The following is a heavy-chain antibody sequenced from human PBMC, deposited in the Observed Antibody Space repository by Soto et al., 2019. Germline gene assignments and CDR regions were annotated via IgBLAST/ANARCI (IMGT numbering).Heavy chain of an antibody. J-gene: IGHJ3*01. CDR1: GYTFTDYY. CDR2: INPNSGGA. Sequence: QVQLVQSGAEVKKPGASVKVSCKASGYTFTDYYIHWVRQAPGQGLEWMGWINPNSGGANYAQHFQGRVTMTSDTSISTAYMEFSRLRSDDTAVYFCVRDETTDAFDVWGQGTMVIVSS. CDR3: VRDETTDAFDV. D-gene: IGHD1-1*01. V-gene: IGHV1-2*02.